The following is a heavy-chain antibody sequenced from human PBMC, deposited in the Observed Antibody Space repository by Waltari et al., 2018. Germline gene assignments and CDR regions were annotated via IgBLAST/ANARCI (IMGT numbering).Heavy chain of an antibody. V-gene: IGHV4-34*01. CDR3: ARGGDSSSRDFDY. D-gene: IGHD6-6*01. J-gene: IGHJ4*02. Sequence: QVQLQQWGAGLLKPSETLSLTCAVYGGSFSGSYWSWIRQPPGKGLEWIGEINHSGSTNYNPALKSRVTISVDTSKNQFSLKLSSVTAADTAVYYCARGGDSSSRDFDYWGQGTLVTVSS. CDR2: INHSGST. CDR1: GGSFSGSY.